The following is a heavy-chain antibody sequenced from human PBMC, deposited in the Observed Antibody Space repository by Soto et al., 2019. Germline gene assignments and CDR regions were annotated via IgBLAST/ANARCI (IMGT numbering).Heavy chain of an antibody. V-gene: IGHV3-30*18. D-gene: IGHD5-12*01. CDR2: ISYDGIDK. CDR1: GFTFSRFG. J-gene: IGHJ4*02. Sequence: QVQLVESGGGVVQPGRSLRLSCAGSGFTFSRFGIHWVRQAPGKGLELVAVISYDGIDKTYADSVKGRFTISRENSKNIVYLQMNSLRAEDTAVYYFAKGLRERATIRPDYWGQGILVTVSS. CDR3: AKGLRERATIRPDY.